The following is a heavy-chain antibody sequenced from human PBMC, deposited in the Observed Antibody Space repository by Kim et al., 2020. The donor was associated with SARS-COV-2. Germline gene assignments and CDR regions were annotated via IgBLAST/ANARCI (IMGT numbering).Heavy chain of an antibody. CDR2: ISNDGSDK. CDR1: GFTFSTYG. J-gene: IGHJ2*01. D-gene: IGHD3-3*01. Sequence: GGSLRLSCAASGFTFSTYGMHWVRQAPGKGLEWVAVISNDGSDKYYADSVKGRFTMSRDNSKNTLYLQMDSLRAEDTAVYYCAKQFLPQGALYHFWGRGTLVTVSS. V-gene: IGHV3-30*18. CDR3: AKQFLPQGALYHF.